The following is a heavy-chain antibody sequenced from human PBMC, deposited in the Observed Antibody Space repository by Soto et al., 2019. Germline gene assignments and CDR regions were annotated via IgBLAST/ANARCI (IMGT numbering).Heavy chain of an antibody. J-gene: IGHJ4*02. Sequence: QVQLVQSGAEVKKPGSSVKVSCKASGGTFSSYTISWVRQAPGQGLEWMGRIIPILGIANYAQKFQGRVTITADKSTSTAYMELSSLSSEDTAVYYCARHDYGGNYDYWGQGTLVTVSS. CDR2: IIPILGIA. CDR3: ARHDYGGNYDY. D-gene: IGHD4-17*01. V-gene: IGHV1-69*02. CDR1: GGTFSSYT.